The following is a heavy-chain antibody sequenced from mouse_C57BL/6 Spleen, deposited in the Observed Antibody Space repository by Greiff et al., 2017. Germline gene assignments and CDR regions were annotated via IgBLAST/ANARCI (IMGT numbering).Heavy chain of an antibody. D-gene: IGHD1-1*01. Sequence: VQLQESGAELVKPGASVKLSCKASGYTFTSYWMQWVKQRPGQGLEWIGEIDPSDSYTNYNQKFKGKATLTVDTSSSTAYMQLSSLTSEDSAVYYCARSHYYGSSRDYFDYWGQGTTLTVSS. V-gene: IGHV1-50*01. J-gene: IGHJ2*01. CDR2: IDPSDSYT. CDR1: GYTFTSYW. CDR3: ARSHYYGSSRDYFDY.